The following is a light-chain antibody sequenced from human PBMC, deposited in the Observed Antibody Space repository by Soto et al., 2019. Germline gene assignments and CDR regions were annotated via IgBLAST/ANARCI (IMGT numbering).Light chain of an antibody. V-gene: IGKV3-20*01. CDR3: QQYGSSPIT. CDR1: QSVSSN. J-gene: IGKJ5*01. Sequence: EIVLTQSPDTLSLSPGETTTLSCRASQSVSSNLAWYQQKPGQAPRLLIYGASTRATGVPARFSGSGSGTEFTLTISSLESEDFAVYFCQQYGSSPITFGQGTRLEIK. CDR2: GAS.